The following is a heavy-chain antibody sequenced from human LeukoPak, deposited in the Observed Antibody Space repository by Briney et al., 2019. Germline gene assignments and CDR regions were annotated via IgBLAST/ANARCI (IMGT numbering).Heavy chain of an antibody. CDR1: GFTFSVYE. J-gene: IGHJ4*02. V-gene: IGHV3-48*03. CDR3: AGSGGYFDL. D-gene: IGHD3-10*01. CDR2: ISASDTSI. Sequence: GGSLRLSCIASGFTFSVYEMNWLRQAPGKGLEWTSYISASDTSIYYAESVKGRFTISRGNAKSSLYLQMTSLRAEDTAVYYCAGSGGYFDLWGQGTLVTVSS.